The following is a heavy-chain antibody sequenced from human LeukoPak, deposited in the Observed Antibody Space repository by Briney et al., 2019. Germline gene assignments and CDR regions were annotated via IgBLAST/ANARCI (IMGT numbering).Heavy chain of an antibody. J-gene: IGHJ4*02. CDR2: IHGSSGST. V-gene: IGHV3-23*01. Sequence: GESLRLSCSASGFTFSNYGMSWVRQAPGKGLEWVSGIHGSSGSTYYADSVKGRSTISRDNSKNTLYLQMNSLRAEDTAVYYCARGYDFWSGYSFDYWGQGTPVTVSS. D-gene: IGHD3-3*01. CDR1: GFTFSNYG. CDR3: ARGYDFWSGYSFDY.